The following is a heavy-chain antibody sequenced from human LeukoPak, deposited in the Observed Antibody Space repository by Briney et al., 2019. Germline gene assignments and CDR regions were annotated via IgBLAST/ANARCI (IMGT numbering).Heavy chain of an antibody. V-gene: IGHV6-1*01. CDR2: IYYRSKWSN. D-gene: IGHD5-24*01. CDR3: ARGDQNFDY. CDR1: GDSFSIKSV. J-gene: IGHJ4*02. Sequence: SQTLSLTCAISGDSFSIKSVWNWIRQSPSRGLEWLGRIYYRSKWSNNYAVSVKSRITINPDTSKNQFSLQLSSVAAEDTALYYCARGDQNFDYWGQGTLVTVSS.